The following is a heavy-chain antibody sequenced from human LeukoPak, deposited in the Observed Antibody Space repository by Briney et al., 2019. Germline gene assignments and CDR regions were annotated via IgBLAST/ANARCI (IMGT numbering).Heavy chain of an antibody. CDR1: GFTFSSYG. V-gene: IGHV3-30*18. D-gene: IGHD1-26*01. J-gene: IGHJ4*02. Sequence: GGSLRLSCAASGFTFSSYGMHWVRQAPGKGLEWVAVISYDGSNKYYADSVEGRFTISRDNSKNTLYLQMNSLRAEDTAVYYCAKEGPGATYFDYWGQGTLVTVSS. CDR3: AKEGPGATYFDY. CDR2: ISYDGSNK.